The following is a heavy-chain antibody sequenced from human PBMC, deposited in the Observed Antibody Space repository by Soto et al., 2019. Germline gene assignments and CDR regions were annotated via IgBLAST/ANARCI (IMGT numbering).Heavy chain of an antibody. J-gene: IGHJ6*02. CDR3: ARDQVAKWAPGSAMVNYYYGMDA. CDR1: GYTFTSYC. CDR2: ISVDNGNI. D-gene: IGHD5-18*01. V-gene: IGHV1-18*04. Sequence: ASVKVSCTASGYTFTSYCISWVLQAPVQVVEWMGWISVDNGNINYAQNLQGRVTMTTDTSTSTAYMELRSLRSDDTAIYYCARDQVAKWAPGSAMVNYYYGMDAWGQGTTVTVSS.